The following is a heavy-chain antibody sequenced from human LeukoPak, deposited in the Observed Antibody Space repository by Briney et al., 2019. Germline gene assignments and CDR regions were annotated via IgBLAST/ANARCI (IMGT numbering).Heavy chain of an antibody. CDR1: GFTLSNHW. J-gene: IGHJ3*02. CDR3: AREYNSGPKQTDAFDI. Sequence: GGSLRLSCAASGFTLSNHWMHWVRHAPGKGLVWVSRISGDEIWTSYADSVKGRFIISRDNAKDTLYLQMNGLRTEDTAVYYCAREYNSGPKQTDAFDIWGQGTMVTVSS. V-gene: IGHV3-74*01. D-gene: IGHD3-22*01. CDR2: ISGDEIWT.